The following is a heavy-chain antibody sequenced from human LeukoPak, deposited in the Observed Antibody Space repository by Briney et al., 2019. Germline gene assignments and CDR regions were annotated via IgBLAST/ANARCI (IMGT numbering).Heavy chain of an antibody. D-gene: IGHD2-15*01. Sequence: ASVKVSCKASGYTYMHYDIHGLRQAPGQGLNGLGWMSDIIGDIKYAQKLQGRVTMTTDTYTSTAYMELRRLTSDDPGVYYCAIRGQTPYYYSMDVWGNGTTVTVSS. CDR1: GYTYMHYD. CDR2: MSDIIGDI. V-gene: IGHV1-18*01. CDR3: AIRGQTPYYYSMDV. J-gene: IGHJ6*03.